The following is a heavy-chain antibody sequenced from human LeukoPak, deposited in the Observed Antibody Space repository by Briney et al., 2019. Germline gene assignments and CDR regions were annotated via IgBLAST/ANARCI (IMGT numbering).Heavy chain of an antibody. D-gene: IGHD6-13*01. CDR2: ISGDSSYT. CDR3: ARLHSTAAAGTYDY. Sequence: PGGSLRLSCAASGFIFSDYYMTWIRKAPGKGLEWISYISGDSSYTRYADSVKGRFTASRDNAKNSLYLQMNSLRAEDTAVYYCARLHSTAAAGTYDYWGQGTLVTVSS. V-gene: IGHV3-11*06. CDR1: GFIFSDYY. J-gene: IGHJ4*02.